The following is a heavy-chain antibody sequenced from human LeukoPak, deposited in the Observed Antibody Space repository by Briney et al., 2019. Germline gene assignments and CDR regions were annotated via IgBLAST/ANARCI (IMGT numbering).Heavy chain of an antibody. CDR1: GFTFDDYA. V-gene: IGHV3-9*01. D-gene: IGHD3-10*01. CDR3: AKDIFGVIIHPLFGY. Sequence: PGGSLRLSCAASGFTFDDYAMHWVRQAPGKGLGWVSGISWNSGSIGYADSVKGRFTISRDNAKNSLYLQMNSLRAEDTALYYCAKDIFGVIIHPLFGYWGQGTLVTVSS. CDR2: ISWNSGSI. J-gene: IGHJ4*02.